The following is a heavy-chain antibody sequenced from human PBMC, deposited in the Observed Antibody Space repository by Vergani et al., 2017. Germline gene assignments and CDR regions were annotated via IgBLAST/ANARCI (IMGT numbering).Heavy chain of an antibody. D-gene: IGHD6-13*01. CDR1: TDSVSNTFYY. CDR2: IFYTGTS. V-gene: IGHV4-39*01. J-gene: IGHJ6*03. Sequence: QVQLQESGPGLVKPSETLSLTCTVSTDSVSNTFYYWGWIRQPPGKGLEWIGSIFYTGTSYYNPSLESRATNSVDTSKNQFSLRLNSVTAADTAVYYCARGPQYSSSWYSYYYYMDVWGKGTTVTVSS. CDR3: ARGPQYSSSWYSYYYYMDV.